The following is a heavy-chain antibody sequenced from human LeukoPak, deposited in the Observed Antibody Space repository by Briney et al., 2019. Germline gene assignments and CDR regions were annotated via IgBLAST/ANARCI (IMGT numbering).Heavy chain of an antibody. V-gene: IGHV3-30*03. CDR1: GFTFSSYG. CDR3: ARSAAAQRGNWFDP. J-gene: IGHJ5*02. CDR2: ISYDGSNK. D-gene: IGHD6-13*01. Sequence: GGSLRLSCAASGFTFSSYGMHWVRQAPGKGLEWVAVISYDGSNKYYADSVKGRFTISRDNSKNTLYLQMNSLRAEDTAVYYCARSAAAQRGNWFDPWGQGTLVTVSS.